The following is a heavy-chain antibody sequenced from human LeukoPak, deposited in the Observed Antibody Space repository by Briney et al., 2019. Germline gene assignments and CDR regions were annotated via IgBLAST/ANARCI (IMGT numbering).Heavy chain of an antibody. V-gene: IGHV1-69*06. J-gene: IGHJ4*02. CDR2: IIPIFGTA. Sequence: SVKVSCEASGGTFSSYAISWVRQAPGQGLEWMGGIIPIFGTANYAQKFQGRVTITADKSTSTAYMELSSLRSEDTAVYYCARGGYSSGWYGALYYWGQGTLVTVSS. CDR3: ARGGYSSGWYGALYY. D-gene: IGHD6-19*01. CDR1: GGTFSSYA.